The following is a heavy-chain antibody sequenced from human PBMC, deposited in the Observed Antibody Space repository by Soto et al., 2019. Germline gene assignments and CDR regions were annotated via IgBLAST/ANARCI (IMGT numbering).Heavy chain of an antibody. J-gene: IGHJ5*02. V-gene: IGHV4-31*03. CDR1: GGSISSGGYY. CDR3: ARYCSGGSCYSDWFDP. Sequence: SETPSLTCTVSGGSISSGGYYWSWIRQHPGKGLEWIGYIYYSGSTYYNPSLKSRVTISVDTSKNQFSLKLSSVTAADTAVYYCARYCSGGSCYSDWFDPWGQGTLVTVSS. D-gene: IGHD2-15*01. CDR2: IYYSGST.